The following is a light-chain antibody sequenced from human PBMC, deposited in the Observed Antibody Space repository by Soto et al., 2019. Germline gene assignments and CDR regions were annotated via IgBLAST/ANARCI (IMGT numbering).Light chain of an antibody. CDR2: DVA. Sequence: QSALTRPRSVSGSPGQSVTISCTGTSSDVGSYNFVSWHQQHPGKAPKLMIYDVAKRPSGVPDRFSGSKSGNTASLTISGLQAEDEADYYCCTFAGRYSYVFGSGTKVTVL. CDR3: CTFAGRYSYV. V-gene: IGLV2-11*01. CDR1: SSDVGSYNF. J-gene: IGLJ1*01.